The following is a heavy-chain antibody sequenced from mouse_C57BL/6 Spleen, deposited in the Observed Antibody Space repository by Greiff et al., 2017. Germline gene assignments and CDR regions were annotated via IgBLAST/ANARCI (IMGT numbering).Heavy chain of an antibody. Sequence: VQLKQSGPELVKPGASVKISCKASGYTFTGYYMHWVKQSPEKSLEWIGEINPSTGGTTYNQKFKAKATLTVDKSSSTAYMQLSSLTSEDSAVYYGDRVDDYAGYAMDDWGQGTSVTVSS. CDR2: INPSTGGT. V-gene: IGHV1-42*01. CDR3: DRVDDYAGYAMDD. J-gene: IGHJ4*01. CDR1: GYTFTGYY. D-gene: IGHD2-4*01.